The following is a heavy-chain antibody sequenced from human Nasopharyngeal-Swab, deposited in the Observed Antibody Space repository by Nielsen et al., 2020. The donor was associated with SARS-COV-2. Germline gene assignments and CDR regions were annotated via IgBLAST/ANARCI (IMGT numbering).Heavy chain of an antibody. D-gene: IGHD3-3*01. Sequence: SETLSLTCTVSGGSISSSSYYWGWIRQPPGKGLEWIGSIYYSGSTYYNPSLKSRVTISVDTSKNQFSLKLSSVTAADMAVYYCARQFGVAHFDYWGQGTLVTVSS. CDR3: ARQFGVAHFDY. V-gene: IGHV4-39*01. CDR1: GGSISSSSYY. CDR2: IYYSGST. J-gene: IGHJ4*02.